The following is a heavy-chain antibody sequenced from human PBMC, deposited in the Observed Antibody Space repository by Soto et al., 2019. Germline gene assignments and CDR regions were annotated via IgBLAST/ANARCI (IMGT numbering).Heavy chain of an antibody. CDR3: ARAIGWFGELLGGYYFDY. CDR1: GGSISRGGYS. Sequence: QLQLQESGSGLVKPSQTLSLTCAVSGGSISRGGYSWSCIRQPPGKGLEWIVYIYHSGSTYYNPSLKSRVTISVDRSKNQFSLKLSSVTAADTAVYYCARAIGWFGELLGGYYFDYWGQGTLVTVSS. D-gene: IGHD3-10*01. V-gene: IGHV4-30-2*01. J-gene: IGHJ4*02. CDR2: IYHSGST.